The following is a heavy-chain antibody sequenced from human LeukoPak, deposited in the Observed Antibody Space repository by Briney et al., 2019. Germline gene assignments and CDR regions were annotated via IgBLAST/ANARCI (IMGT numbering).Heavy chain of an antibody. J-gene: IGHJ4*02. CDR2: MNPNSGNT. Sequence: ASVKVSCKASGYTFTSYDINWVRQATGQGLEWMGWMNPNSGNTGYAQKFQGRVTMTRNTSISTAYMELGSLRSEDTAVYYCARAITMVRGVIINYWGQGTLVTVSS. D-gene: IGHD3-10*01. CDR1: GYTFTSYD. CDR3: ARAITMVRGVIINY. V-gene: IGHV1-8*01.